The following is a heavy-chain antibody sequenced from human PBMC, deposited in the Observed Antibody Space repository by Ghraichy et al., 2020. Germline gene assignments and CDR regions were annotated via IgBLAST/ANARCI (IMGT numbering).Heavy chain of an antibody. J-gene: IGHJ3*02. CDR3: AREWSETDAFDI. CDR2: IIPIFGTA. Sequence: SVKVSCKASGGTFSSYAISWVRQAPGQGLEWMGGIIPIFGTANYAQKFQGRVTITADESTSTAYMELSSLRSEDTAVYYCAREWSETDAFDIWGQGTMVTVSS. D-gene: IGHD2-8*01. CDR1: GGTFSSYA. V-gene: IGHV1-69*13.